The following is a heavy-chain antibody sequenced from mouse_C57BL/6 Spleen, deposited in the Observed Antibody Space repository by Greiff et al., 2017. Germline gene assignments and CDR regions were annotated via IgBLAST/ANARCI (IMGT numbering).Heavy chain of an antibody. D-gene: IGHD1-1*01. J-gene: IGHJ2*01. V-gene: IGHV2-2*01. CDR3: ARDYGSTVDY. Sequence: QVQLQQSGPGLVQPSQSLSITCTVSGFSLTSYGVHWVRQSPGKGLEWLGVISCVGSTDYNAAFISRLSISKDNSKSPVFFKMNSLQADDTAIYYCARDYGSTVDYWGQGTTLTVSS. CDR2: ISCVGST. CDR1: GFSLTSYG.